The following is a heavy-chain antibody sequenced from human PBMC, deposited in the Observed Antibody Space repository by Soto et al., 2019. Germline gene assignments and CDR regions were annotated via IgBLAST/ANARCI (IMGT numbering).Heavy chain of an antibody. Sequence: SETLSLTCTVSGGSISSGGYYWSWIRQHPGKGLEWIGYIYYSGSTYYNPSLKSRVTISVDTSKNQFSLKLSSVTAADTAVYYCAREMTGGAFDIWGQGTMVTVSS. CDR2: IYYSGST. D-gene: IGHD2-8*02. V-gene: IGHV4-31*03. J-gene: IGHJ3*02. CDR1: GGSISSGGYY. CDR3: AREMTGGAFDI.